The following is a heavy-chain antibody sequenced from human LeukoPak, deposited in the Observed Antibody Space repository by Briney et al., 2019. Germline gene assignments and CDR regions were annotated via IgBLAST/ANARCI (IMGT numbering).Heavy chain of an antibody. V-gene: IGHV3-21*01. Sequence: GGSLRLSCAASGFTFSSYWMSWVRQAPGKGLEWVSSISSSSSYIYYADSVKGRFTISRDNAKNSLYLQMNSLRAEDTAVYYCAKVRTRWTMVRGVPYMDVWGKGTTVTVSS. CDR2: ISSSSSYI. CDR1: GFTFSSYW. J-gene: IGHJ6*03. D-gene: IGHD3-10*01. CDR3: AKVRTRWTMVRGVPYMDV.